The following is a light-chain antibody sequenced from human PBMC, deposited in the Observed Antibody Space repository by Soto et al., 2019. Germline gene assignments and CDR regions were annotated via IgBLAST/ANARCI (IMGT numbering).Light chain of an antibody. CDR3: QQYGNSPRYS. J-gene: IGKJ2*03. CDR1: QSVSSIY. V-gene: IGKV3-20*01. CDR2: GAS. Sequence: EIVLTQSPGTLSLSPGERATLSCRASQSVSSIYLAWYQQKPGQAPRLLIYGASSRATGIPDRFSGSGSGTDFTLTISRLEPEDFAVYYCQQYGNSPRYSFGQGTKLEIK.